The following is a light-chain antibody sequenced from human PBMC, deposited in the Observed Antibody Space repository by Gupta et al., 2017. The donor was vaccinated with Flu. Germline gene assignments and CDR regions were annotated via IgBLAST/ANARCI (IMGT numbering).Light chain of an antibody. CDR3: QQRSNWL. CDR2: DAS. V-gene: IGKV3D-11*01. Sequence: EFGLKQSPPPLSLSPGERATLSCRASQGVSSYLAWYQQKPGQAPRLLIYDASNRATGIPARFSGSGPGTDFTLTISSLEPEDFAVYYCQQRSNWLFGGGTKVEIK. CDR1: QGVSSY. J-gene: IGKJ4*01.